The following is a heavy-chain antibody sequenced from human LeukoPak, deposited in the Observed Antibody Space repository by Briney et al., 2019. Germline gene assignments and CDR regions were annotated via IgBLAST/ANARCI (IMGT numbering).Heavy chain of an antibody. D-gene: IGHD2-21*01. J-gene: IGHJ4*02. CDR1: GFTVSSNY. V-gene: IGHV3-23*01. Sequence: GGSLRLSCAASGFTVSSNYMSWVRQAPGKGLEWVSAISGSGGSTYYADSVKGRFTISRDNSKNTLYLQMNSLRAEDTAVYYCAKDRGEADYWGQGTLVTVSS. CDR2: ISGSGGST. CDR3: AKDRGEADY.